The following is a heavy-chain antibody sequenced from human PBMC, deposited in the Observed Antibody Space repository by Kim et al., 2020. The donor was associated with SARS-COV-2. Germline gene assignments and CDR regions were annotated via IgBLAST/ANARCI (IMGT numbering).Heavy chain of an antibody. J-gene: IGHJ6*03. V-gene: IGHV1-18*01. CDR2: ISAYNGNT. CDR3: VSDYRYTIFGVVPPFHYYYYMDV. D-gene: IGHD3-3*01. Sequence: ASVKVSCKASGYTFTSYGISWVRQAPGQGLEWMGWISAYNGNTKYAQKLQGRVTMTTDTSTSTAYMELRSLRSDDTAVYYCVSDYRYTIFGVVPPFHYYYYMDVWGKGTTVSVSS. CDR1: GYTFTSYG.